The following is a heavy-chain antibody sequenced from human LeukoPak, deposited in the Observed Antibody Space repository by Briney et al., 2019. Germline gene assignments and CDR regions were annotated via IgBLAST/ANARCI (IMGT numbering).Heavy chain of an antibody. CDR3: ARANGDYVMSIDY. CDR2: IYYSGST. V-gene: IGHV4-59*01. D-gene: IGHD4-17*01. J-gene: IGHJ4*02. Sequence: SETLSLTCTVSGGSISSYYWSWIRQPPGKGLEWIRYIYYSGSTNYNPSLKSRVTISVDTSKNQFSLKLSSVTAADTAVYYCARANGDYVMSIDYWGQGTLVTVSS. CDR1: GGSISSYY.